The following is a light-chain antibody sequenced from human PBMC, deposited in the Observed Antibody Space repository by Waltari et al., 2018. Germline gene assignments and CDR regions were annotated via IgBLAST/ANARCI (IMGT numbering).Light chain of an antibody. J-gene: IGKJ1*01. CDR3: QQGSSVPPT. CDR1: HNVNTW. Sequence: DIQLTQSPSSVSASIGDRVTITCRAIHNVNTWLAWYQQQPGKVPKLLIFGASIVQTGVPRRFSGSGSGTLFTLTMHGLQPEDSATYFCQQGSSVPPTFGKGTIVEVK. CDR2: GAS. V-gene: IGKV1-12*01.